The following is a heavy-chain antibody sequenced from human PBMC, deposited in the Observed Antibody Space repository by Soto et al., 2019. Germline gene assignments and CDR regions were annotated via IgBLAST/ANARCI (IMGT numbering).Heavy chain of an antibody. V-gene: IGHV3-21*01. Sequence: PGGSLRLSCAASGFTFSSCAMGWVRQAPGKGLEWVSAISSSSSYIYYADSVKGRFTISRDNAKNSLYLQMNSLRAEDTAVYYCTRGRPLPSMNTGDEPLDIWGQGTMVTVSS. D-gene: IGHD3-16*01. J-gene: IGHJ3*02. CDR2: ISSSSSYI. CDR1: GFTFSSCA. CDR3: TRGRPLPSMNTGDEPLDI.